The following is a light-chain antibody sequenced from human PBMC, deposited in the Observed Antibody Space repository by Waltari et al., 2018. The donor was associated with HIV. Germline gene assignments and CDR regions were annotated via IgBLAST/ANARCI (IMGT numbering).Light chain of an antibody. CDR1: QSVLYSSNDKNY. Sequence: DIVMTQSPESLAVSLGGRATINCTSSQSVLYSSNDKNYLAWYQQKPGQPPKLLIYWASTRESGVPDRVIGSGSGTDFNLTLSCLQAEDVAFYYCQQYCSSPPLFGPGTTVEI. V-gene: IGKV4-1*01. CDR3: QQYCSSPPL. CDR2: WAS. J-gene: IGKJ3*01.